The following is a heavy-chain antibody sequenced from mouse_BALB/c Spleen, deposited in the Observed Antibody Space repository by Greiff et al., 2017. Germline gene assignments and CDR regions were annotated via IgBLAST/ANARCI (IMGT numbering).Heavy chain of an antibody. D-gene: IGHD4-1*01. V-gene: IGHV5-6-2*01. CDR1: GFTFSSYY. Sequence: DVQLVESGGGLVKLGGSLKLSCAASGFTFSSYYMSWVRQTPEKRLELVAAINSNGGSTYYPDTVKGRFTISRDNAKNTLYLQMSSLKSEDTALYYCARRGLTGTWYFDVWGAGTTVTVSS. CDR2: INSNGGST. J-gene: IGHJ1*01. CDR3: ARRGLTGTWYFDV.